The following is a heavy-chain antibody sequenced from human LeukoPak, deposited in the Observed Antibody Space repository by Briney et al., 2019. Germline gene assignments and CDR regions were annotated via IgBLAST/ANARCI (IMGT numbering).Heavy chain of an antibody. V-gene: IGHV3-74*01. D-gene: IGHD1-7*01. Sequence: GGSLRLSCAASGFTFSSYWMSWVRQAPGKGLEWVSRISPDGITTNYADSVKGRFTISRDNAMNTLYLQMNSLRAEDTAVYYCATAGNYRFDNWGQGTLVTVSS. CDR2: ISPDGITT. CDR3: ATAGNYRFDN. CDR1: GFTFSSYW. J-gene: IGHJ4*02.